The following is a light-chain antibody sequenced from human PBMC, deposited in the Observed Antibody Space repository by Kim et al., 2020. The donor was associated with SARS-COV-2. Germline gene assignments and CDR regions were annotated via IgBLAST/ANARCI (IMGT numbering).Light chain of an antibody. Sequence: AIRMTQSPSSFSASTGDRVTITCRASQGISSYLAWYQQKPGKAPSLLIYAASTLQSGVPSRFSGSGSGTDFTLTISCLQSEDFATYYCQQYYSYPRTFGQGTKV. J-gene: IGKJ1*01. CDR2: AAS. CDR1: QGISSY. V-gene: IGKV1-8*01. CDR3: QQYYSYPRT.